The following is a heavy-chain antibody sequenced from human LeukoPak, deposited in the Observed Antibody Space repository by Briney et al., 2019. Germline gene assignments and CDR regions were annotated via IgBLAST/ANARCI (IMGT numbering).Heavy chain of an antibody. CDR3: ARGGHYDYVWGRYRQKDGFDY. J-gene: IGHJ4*02. CDR2: ISSSRSII. D-gene: IGHD3-16*02. V-gene: IGHV3-48*01. CDR1: GFTFSSYS. Sequence: PGGSLRLSCAAFGFTFSSYSMNWVRQAPGKGLEWVSYISSSRSIIYYADSVKGRFTISRDNAKNSLYLQMNSLRAEDTAVYYCARGGHYDYVWGRYRQKDGFDYWGQGTLVTVSS.